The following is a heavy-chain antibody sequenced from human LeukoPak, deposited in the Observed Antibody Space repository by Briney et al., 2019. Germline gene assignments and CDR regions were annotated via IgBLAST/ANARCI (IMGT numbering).Heavy chain of an antibody. D-gene: IGHD2-15*01. V-gene: IGHV3-7*03. CDR1: GFTFSSYW. Sequence: GGSLRLSCAASGFTFSSYWMSWVRQAPGKGLEWVANMKQDGSEKYYVDSVKGRFTISRDNAKNSLYLQMNSLRAEDTAVYYCARDIGYCSGGSCRDAFDIWGQGTMVTVSS. CDR2: MKQDGSEK. CDR3: ARDIGYCSGGSCRDAFDI. J-gene: IGHJ3*02.